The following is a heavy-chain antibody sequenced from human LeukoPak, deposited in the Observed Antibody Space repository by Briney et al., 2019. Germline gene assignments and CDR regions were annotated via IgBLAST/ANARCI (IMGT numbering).Heavy chain of an antibody. CDR2: INYSGST. D-gene: IGHD2-2*01. CDR1: GGSFSGYY. J-gene: IGHJ5*02. Sequence: SETLSLTCAVYGGSFSGYYWSWIRQPPGKGLEWIGEINYSGSTNYNPSLKSRVTISVDTSKNQFSLKLSSVTAADTAVYYCARAPYCSSTSCPYNWFDPWGQGTLVTVSS. CDR3: ARAPYCSSTSCPYNWFDP. V-gene: IGHV4-34*01.